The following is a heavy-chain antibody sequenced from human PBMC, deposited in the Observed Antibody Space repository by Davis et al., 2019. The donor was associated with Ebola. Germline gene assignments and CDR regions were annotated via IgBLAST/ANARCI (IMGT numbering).Heavy chain of an antibody. CDR2: TSYDGSNE. J-gene: IGHJ5*02. D-gene: IGHD5-18*01. V-gene: IGHV3-30*03. CDR3: ARALFPVDTAMVTLYS. CDR1: GFTFSIAW. Sequence: GGSLRLSCAVSGFTFSIAWMGWVRQAPGKGLEWVAVTSYDGSNEYYADSVKGRFIISRDNSKNALYLQMSGLRAEDTAVYYCARALFPVDTAMVTLYSWGQGTLVTVSS.